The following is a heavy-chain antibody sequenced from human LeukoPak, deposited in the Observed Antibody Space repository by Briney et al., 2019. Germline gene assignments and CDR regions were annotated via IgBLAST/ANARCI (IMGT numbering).Heavy chain of an antibody. CDR2: VYDIGST. V-gene: IGHV4-59*12. J-gene: IGHJ4*02. D-gene: IGHD3-22*01. CDR3: ARCLGYYYDSRWLDY. Sequence: KSSETLSLTCTVSGGSISSYYWTWIRQTPGKGLEWIGYVYDIGSTKYNPSLKSRVTISVDTSKNQFSLKLSSVTAADTAVYYCARCLGYYYDSRWLDYWGQGTLVTVSS. CDR1: GGSISSYY.